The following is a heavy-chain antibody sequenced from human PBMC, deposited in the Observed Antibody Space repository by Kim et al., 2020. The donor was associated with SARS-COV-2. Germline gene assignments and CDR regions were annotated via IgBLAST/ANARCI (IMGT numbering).Heavy chain of an antibody. CDR2: T. V-gene: IGHV4-39*01. CDR3: VLGNSLPEFDY. Sequence: TYYNPSLKSRVTISVDTSKNQFTRKLSSVTAAETAVYYCVLGNSLPEFDYWGQGTLVTVSS. J-gene: IGHJ4*02. D-gene: IGHD4-4*01.